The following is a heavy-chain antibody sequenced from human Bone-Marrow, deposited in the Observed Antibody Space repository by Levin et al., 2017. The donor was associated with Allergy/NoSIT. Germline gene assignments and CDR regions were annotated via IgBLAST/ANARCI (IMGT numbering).Heavy chain of an antibody. D-gene: IGHD3-3*01. CDR2: IESNNDGGTT. J-gene: IGHJ6*02. CDR3: TTLRFLPDYHGVDV. CDR1: GFSFSLAW. V-gene: IGHV3-15*04. Sequence: TGGSLRLSCAASGFSFSLAWMSWVRQAPGKGLEWVGRIESNNDGGTTDYAAPVKGRFTISRDDSTNMVFLQMNSLKTEDTAVYYCTTLRFLPDYHGVDVWGQGTTVTVSS.